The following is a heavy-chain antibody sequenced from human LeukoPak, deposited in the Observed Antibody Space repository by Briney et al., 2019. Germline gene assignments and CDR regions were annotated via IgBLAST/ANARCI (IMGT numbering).Heavy chain of an antibody. CDR1: GFTFTTYG. CDR2: IRYDGSNK. J-gene: IGHJ6*03. Sequence: GSLRLSCAASGFTFTTYGMHWVRQAPGKGLGGVAFIRYDGSNKYYAESVKGRFTISRDNSKNTLYLQMNSLRAEDTAVYYCAKDLPPHYMDVWGKGTTVTISS. CDR3: AKDLPPHYMDV. V-gene: IGHV3-30*02.